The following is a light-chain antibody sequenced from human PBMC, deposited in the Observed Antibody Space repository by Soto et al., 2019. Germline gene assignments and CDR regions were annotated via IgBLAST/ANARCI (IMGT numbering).Light chain of an antibody. CDR1: QSVSNNY. V-gene: IGKV3-20*01. CDR3: QQYGSSGT. Sequence: EIVLTQSPGTLALSPGGGATRSGRASQSVSNNYLAWYQQKPDQPPKLLIYRASNRATGIPDRLSGSGSGTVFPLNSSRLEPEDVAVYYCQQYGSSGTVGQGTKVDSK. CDR2: RAS. J-gene: IGKJ1*01.